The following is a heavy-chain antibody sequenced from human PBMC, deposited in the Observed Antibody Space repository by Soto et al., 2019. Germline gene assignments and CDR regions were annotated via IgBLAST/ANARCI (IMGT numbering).Heavy chain of an antibody. D-gene: IGHD2-8*02. Sequence: QVQLQESGPGLVKPSETLSLTCTVSGGSISSYYWSWIRQPPGKGLEWIGYIYYSGITDYNPPLKSRVTISVDASKRQFSLKLSSVPAADTAVYYCARGGGVYYFDYWGQGTLVTVSS. CDR1: GGSISSYY. CDR2: IYYSGIT. J-gene: IGHJ4*02. V-gene: IGHV4-59*01. CDR3: ARGGGVYYFDY.